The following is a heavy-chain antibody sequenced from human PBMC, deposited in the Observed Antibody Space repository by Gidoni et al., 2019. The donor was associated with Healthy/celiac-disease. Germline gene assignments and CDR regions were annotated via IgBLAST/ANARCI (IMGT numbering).Heavy chain of an antibody. D-gene: IGHD6-13*01. CDR3: AKVSTIAAAGHAFDI. Sequence: EVQLVESGGGLVQPGRSLRLSCAASGFTFDDYAMQWVRQAPGKGLEWVSGISWNSGSIGYADSVKGRFTISRDNAKNSLYLQMNSLRAEDTALYYCAKVSTIAAAGHAFDIWGQGTMVTVSS. CDR2: ISWNSGSI. J-gene: IGHJ3*02. V-gene: IGHV3-9*01. CDR1: GFTFDDYA.